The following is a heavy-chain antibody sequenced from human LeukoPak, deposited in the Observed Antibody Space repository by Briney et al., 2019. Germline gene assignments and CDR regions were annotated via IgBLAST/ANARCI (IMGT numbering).Heavy chain of an antibody. J-gene: IGHJ6*03. V-gene: IGHV1-69*06. Sequence: SVKVSCKASGGTFSSYAISWVRQAPGQGLEWMGGIIPIFGTANYAQKFHGRVTITADKSTSTAYMELSSLRSEDTAVYYCARGWIQLWSPRDYYYMDVWGKGTTVTVSS. CDR2: IIPIFGTA. D-gene: IGHD5-18*01. CDR3: ARGWIQLWSPRDYYYMDV. CDR1: GGTFSSYA.